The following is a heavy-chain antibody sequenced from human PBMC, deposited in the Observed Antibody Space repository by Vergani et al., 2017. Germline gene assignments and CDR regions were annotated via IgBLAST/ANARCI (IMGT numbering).Heavy chain of an antibody. CDR1: GGSFNTYY. J-gene: IGHJ6*02. Sequence: QVQLEESGPGLVKPSETLSLTCTVSGGSFNTYYWSWIQQSPGKGLEWIGYIYSTGSTNYNPSLNSRVTMSVDTSKKQVYLKLRSVTAADRAVYFCARVMYRDEASTGYRLEGMDIWGQGTTVTISS. CDR3: ARVMYRDEASTGYRLEGMDI. V-gene: IGHV4-59*13. CDR2: IYSTGST. D-gene: IGHD3-9*01.